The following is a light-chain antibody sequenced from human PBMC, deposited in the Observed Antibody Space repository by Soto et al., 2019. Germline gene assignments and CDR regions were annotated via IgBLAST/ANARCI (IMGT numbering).Light chain of an antibody. CDR1: QSVTSNY. CDR3: LQYDNSPFT. V-gene: IGKV3-20*01. Sequence: EIVLTQSPGTLSLSPGERATLSCRASQSVTSNYLAWYQQRPGQAPRLLVYGASSGATGIPDRFSGSGSGTDFSLTIRRLEPEDFAVYYCLQYDNSPFTFGPGNRVDIK. J-gene: IGKJ3*01. CDR2: GAS.